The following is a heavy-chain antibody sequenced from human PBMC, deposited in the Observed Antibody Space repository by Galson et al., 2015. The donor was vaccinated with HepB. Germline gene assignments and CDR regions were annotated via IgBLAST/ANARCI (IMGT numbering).Heavy chain of an antibody. V-gene: IGHV3-33*01. J-gene: IGHJ6*03. Sequence: SLRLSCAASGFTFSSYGMHWVRQAPGKGLEWVAVIWYDGSNKYYADSVKGRFTISRDNSKNTLYLQMNSLRAEDTAVHYCARGYGDSRYYYYYMDVWGKGTTVTVSS. CDR3: ARGYGDSRYYYYYMDV. D-gene: IGHD4-17*01. CDR2: IWYDGSNK. CDR1: GFTFSSYG.